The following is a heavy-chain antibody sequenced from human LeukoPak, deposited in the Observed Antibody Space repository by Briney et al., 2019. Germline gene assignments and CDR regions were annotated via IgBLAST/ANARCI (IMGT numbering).Heavy chain of an antibody. V-gene: IGHV3-7*01. CDR1: GFTFSMHG. J-gene: IGHJ5*02. Sequence: GGSLRLSCAASGFTFSMHGMHWVRQAPGMGLEWVANIRQDESQKYYVDSVKGRFTISRDNAKNSLYLQMNSLRAEDTAVYYCVRDWPGDSYGADPWGQGTLVTVSS. D-gene: IGHD5-18*01. CDR2: IRQDESQK. CDR3: VRDWPGDSYGADP.